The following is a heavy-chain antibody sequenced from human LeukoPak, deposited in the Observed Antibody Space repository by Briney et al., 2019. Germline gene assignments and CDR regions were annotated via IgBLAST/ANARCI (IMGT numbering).Heavy chain of an antibody. CDR2: ISGSGDRT. J-gene: IGHJ6*02. CDR3: TAYDPSDYYGMDV. D-gene: IGHD5-12*01. V-gene: IGHV3-23*01. CDR1: GFTFSSYA. Sequence: GGSLRLSCAASGFTFSSYAMSWVRQAPGKGLEWVSAISGSGDRTYYADSVKGRFSISRDNSKNTVSLQMNSLRAEDTAVYYCTAYDPSDYYGMDVWGQGTTVTVS.